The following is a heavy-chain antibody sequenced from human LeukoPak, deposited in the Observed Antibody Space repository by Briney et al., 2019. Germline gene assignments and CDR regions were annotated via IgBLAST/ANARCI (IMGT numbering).Heavy chain of an antibody. CDR3: ARDRSTKYSCDY. D-gene: IGHD2-2*01. V-gene: IGHV3-33*01. CDR2: IWYDGFNK. CDR1: GFTFSSYV. Sequence: PGGSLRLSCAASGFTFSSYVMHWVRQAPGKGLEWVAVIWYDGFNKYYADSVKGRFTISRDNSKNTLYLQMNSLRAEDTAVYYCARDRSTKYSCDYWGQGTLVSVSS. J-gene: IGHJ4*02.